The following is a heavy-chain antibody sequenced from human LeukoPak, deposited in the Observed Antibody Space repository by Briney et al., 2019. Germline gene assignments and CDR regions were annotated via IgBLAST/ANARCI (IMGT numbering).Heavy chain of an antibody. J-gene: IGHJ4*02. V-gene: IGHV3-74*01. D-gene: IGHD3-3*01. Sequence: SGGSLRLSRAASGFTFSSYWMHWVRQAPGKGLVWVSRINSDGSSTSYADSVKGRFTISRDNAKNTLYLQMNSLRAEDTAVYYCARLANDFWSGFDYWGQGTLVTVS. CDR1: GFTFSSYW. CDR2: INSDGSST. CDR3: ARLANDFWSGFDY.